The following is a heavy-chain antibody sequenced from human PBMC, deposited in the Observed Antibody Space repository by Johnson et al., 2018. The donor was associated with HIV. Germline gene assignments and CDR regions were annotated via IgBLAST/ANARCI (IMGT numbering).Heavy chain of an antibody. D-gene: IGHD3-22*01. CDR1: GFTFSSYA. Sequence: QVQLVESGGGVVQPGRSLRLSCAASGFTFSSYAMHWVRQAPGKGLEWVAVISYDGSNKYYADSVKGRFTISRDNSKNTLYLQMNSLRAEDTAVYYCAKGNYYDSSGYYGSTHAFDIWGQGTMVTVSS. CDR2: ISYDGSNK. V-gene: IGHV3-30*04. J-gene: IGHJ3*02. CDR3: AKGNYYDSSGYYGSTHAFDI.